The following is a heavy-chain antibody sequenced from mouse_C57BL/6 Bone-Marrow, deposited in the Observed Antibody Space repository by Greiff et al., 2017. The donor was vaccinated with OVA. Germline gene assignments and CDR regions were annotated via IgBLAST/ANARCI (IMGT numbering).Heavy chain of an antibody. Sequence: VHVKQSGAELVMPGASVKLSCTASGFNIKDDYMHWVKERPEQGLEWIGWIDPENGDTEYASKFQGKATITADTSSKTVYLHLSSLTSEDTAVYYCTTYRYWGQGTTLTVSS. V-gene: IGHV14-4*01. CDR1: GFNIKDDY. CDR2: IDPENGDT. CDR3: TTYRY. J-gene: IGHJ2*01.